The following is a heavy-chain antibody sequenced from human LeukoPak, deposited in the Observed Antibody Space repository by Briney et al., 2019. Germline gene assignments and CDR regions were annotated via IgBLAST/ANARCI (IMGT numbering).Heavy chain of an antibody. CDR3: ARSXPWXLIN. Sequence: SETLSLTCTVSGGSISSYYWSWIRQPPGKGLEWIGYIYYSGSTNYNPSLKSRVTISVDTSKNQLSLKLSSVTAADTAVYYCARSXPWXLINWGQGTLVTVSS. V-gene: IGHV4-59*08. CDR2: IYYSGST. CDR1: GGSISSYY. D-gene: IGHD1-26*01. J-gene: IGHJ4*02.